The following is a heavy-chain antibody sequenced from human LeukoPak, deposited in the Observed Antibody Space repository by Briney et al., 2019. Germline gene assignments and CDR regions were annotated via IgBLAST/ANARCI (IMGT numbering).Heavy chain of an antibody. Sequence: ASVKVSCKASGYTFNHHGITWVRQAPGQGLEWMRWINAYNGDTNYAQEFQGRVTMTTDTSTSTAYMELRSLRSDDTAVYYCARDPSNTSGRYQYFDLWGRGTLVTVSS. J-gene: IGHJ2*01. V-gene: IGHV1-18*01. CDR3: ARDPSNTSGRYQYFDL. D-gene: IGHD6-19*01. CDR1: GYTFNHHG. CDR2: INAYNGDT.